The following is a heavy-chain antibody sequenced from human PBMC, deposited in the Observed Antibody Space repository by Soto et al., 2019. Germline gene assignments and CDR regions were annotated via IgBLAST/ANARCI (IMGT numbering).Heavy chain of an antibody. V-gene: IGHV3-30-3*01. D-gene: IGHD3-22*01. CDR3: ARGADSSGYNAPCPFDY. CDR1: GFTFSSYA. CDR2: ISYDGSNK. J-gene: IGHJ4*02. Sequence: GGSLRLSCAASGFTFSSYAMHWVRQAPGKGLEWVAVISYDGSNKYYADSVKGRFTISRDNSKNTLYLQMNSLRAENTAVYYCARGADSSGYNAPCPFDYWGQGTLVTVSS.